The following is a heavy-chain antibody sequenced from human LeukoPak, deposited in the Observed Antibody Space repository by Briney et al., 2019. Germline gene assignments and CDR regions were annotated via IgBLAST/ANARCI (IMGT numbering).Heavy chain of an antibody. CDR1: GGSISTITYY. Sequence: SETLSLTCTDSGGSISTITYYWGWIRQPPGKGLEWVGHMHYRGNTFYNPSLKSRVTISVDTSKNQFSLKLRSVTAADTAVYYCARLYGNYQNYFDYWGQGTLVTVSS. CDR3: ARLYGNYQNYFDY. D-gene: IGHD1-7*01. J-gene: IGHJ4*02. CDR2: MHYRGNT. V-gene: IGHV4-39*07.